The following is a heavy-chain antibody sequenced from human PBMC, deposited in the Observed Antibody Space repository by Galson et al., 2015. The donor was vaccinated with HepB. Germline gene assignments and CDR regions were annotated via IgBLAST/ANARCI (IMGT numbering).Heavy chain of an antibody. D-gene: IGHD2-15*01. CDR3: ARGGIQVRGIDAFDI. CDR1: GFIFSNYD. J-gene: IGHJ3*02. CDR2: IGLAGDT. Sequence: SLRLSCAASGFIFSNYDMHWVRQAPGKSLEWVSAIGLAGDTYYSGSLKGRFTISRENAKNSLYLQMNSLSAGDTAVYYCARGGIQVRGIDAFDIWGQGTMVTVSS. V-gene: IGHV3-13*01.